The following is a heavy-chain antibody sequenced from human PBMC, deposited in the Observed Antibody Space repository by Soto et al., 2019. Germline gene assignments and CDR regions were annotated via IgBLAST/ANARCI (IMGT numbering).Heavy chain of an antibody. V-gene: IGHV4-59*08. CDR3: ARGEYGDLY. D-gene: IGHD4-17*01. CDR2: IYYSGST. J-gene: IGHJ4*02. CDR1: GGSISSYY. Sequence: QVQLQASGPGLVKPSETLSLTCTVSGGSISSYYWSWIRQPPGKGLEWNGYIYYSGSTNYNPSLKSRVTISVDTSKNQVSLKLSSVTAADTAVYYCARGEYGDLYWGQGTLVTVSS.